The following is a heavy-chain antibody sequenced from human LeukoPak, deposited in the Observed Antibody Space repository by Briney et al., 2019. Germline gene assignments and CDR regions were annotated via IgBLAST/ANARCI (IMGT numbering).Heavy chain of an antibody. J-gene: IGHJ4*02. CDR2: IYPGDSDT. D-gene: IGHD6-19*01. V-gene: IGHV5-51*01. CDR3: ARLETPGIAVAGSCDY. CDR1: GYSFTSYW. Sequence: GESLKISCKGSGYSFTSYWIGWVRQMPGKGLEWMGIIYPGDSDTRYSPSFQGQVTISADKSISTAYLQWSSLKASDTAIYYCARLETPGIAVAGSCDYWGQGTLSPSPQ.